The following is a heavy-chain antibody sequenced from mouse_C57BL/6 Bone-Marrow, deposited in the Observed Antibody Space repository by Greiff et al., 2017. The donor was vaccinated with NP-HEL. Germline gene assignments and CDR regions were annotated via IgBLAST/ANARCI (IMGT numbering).Heavy chain of an antibody. V-gene: IGHV1-80*01. J-gene: IGHJ2*01. CDR3: ARVVPRDYFDY. D-gene: IGHD1-1*02. CDR2: IYPGDGDT. Sequence: QVQLKQSGAELVKPGASVKISCKASGYAFSSYWMNWVKQRPGKGLEWIGQIYPGDGDTNYNGKFKGKATLTADKSSSTAYMQLSSLTSEDSAVYFCARVVPRDYFDYWGQGTTLTVSS. CDR1: GYAFSSYW.